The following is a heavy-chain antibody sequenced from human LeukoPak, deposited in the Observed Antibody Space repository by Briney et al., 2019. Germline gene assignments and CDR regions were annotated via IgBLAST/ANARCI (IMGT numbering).Heavy chain of an antibody. CDR2: ISGSSTYI. CDR3: ARDRTTVTTFDY. Sequence: GGSLRLSCAASGFTFSPYSMTWVRQAPGKGLEWVSSISGSSTYIFYADSVKGRFTISRDNANNSLYLQMNSLRAEDTAVYYCARDRTTVTTFDYWGQGTLVTVSS. J-gene: IGHJ4*02. D-gene: IGHD4-17*01. V-gene: IGHV3-21*01. CDR1: GFTFSPYS.